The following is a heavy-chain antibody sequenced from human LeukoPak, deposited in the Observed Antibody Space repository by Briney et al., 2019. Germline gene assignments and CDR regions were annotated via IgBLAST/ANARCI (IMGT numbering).Heavy chain of an antibody. CDR1: GFTFSSYS. Sequence: PGGSLRLSCAASGFTFSSYSMNWVRQAPGKGLEWVSYISGSSSTIYYADSVKGRFTISRDNAKNSLYLQMNSLRDEDTAVYYCARDLLALWFGELFDYWGQGTLVTVSS. CDR2: ISGSSSTI. J-gene: IGHJ4*02. V-gene: IGHV3-48*02. CDR3: ARDLLALWFGELFDY. D-gene: IGHD3-10*01.